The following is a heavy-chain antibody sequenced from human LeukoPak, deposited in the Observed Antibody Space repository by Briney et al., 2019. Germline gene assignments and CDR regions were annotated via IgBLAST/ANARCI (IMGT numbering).Heavy chain of an antibody. Sequence: ASVKVSCKASGYTFTGYYMHWVRQAPGQGLEWMGRINPNSGGTNYAQKFRGRVTMTRDKSISTAYMELSRLRSDDTAVYYCARARVYGWFDPWGQGTLVTVSS. J-gene: IGHJ5*02. CDR3: ARARVYGWFDP. V-gene: IGHV1-2*06. CDR1: GYTFTGYY. CDR2: INPNSGGT. D-gene: IGHD6-13*01.